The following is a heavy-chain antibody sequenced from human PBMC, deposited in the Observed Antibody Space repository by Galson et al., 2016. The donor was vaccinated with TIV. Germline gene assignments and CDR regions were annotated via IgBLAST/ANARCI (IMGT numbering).Heavy chain of an antibody. CDR1: GFSLNTSGMC. CDR3: ARTLSNGARLDS. D-gene: IGHD3-10*01. CDR2: IDWADDS. J-gene: IGHJ4*02. Sequence: PALVKPTQTLTLTCTFSGFSLNTSGMCVSWIRQPPGKALEWLASIDWADDSYYSPSLKTRLTISKDSSKNQVVLTMTNMDPVDTSTYYGARTLSNGARLDSWGQGALVTVSS. V-gene: IGHV2-70*11.